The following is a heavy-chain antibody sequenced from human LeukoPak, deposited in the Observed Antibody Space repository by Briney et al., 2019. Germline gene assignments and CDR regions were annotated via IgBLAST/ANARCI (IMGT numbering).Heavy chain of an antibody. CDR2: IVVGSGNT. CDR1: GFTFTSSP. Sequence: SVKVSCEASGFTFTSSPMHWVRQARGQRLEWIGWIVVGSGNTNYAQKFQERVTITRDVSTNTAYMELSSLRSEDTAVYYCATGSGWYSPDYWGQGTLVTVSS. J-gene: IGHJ4*02. D-gene: IGHD6-19*01. V-gene: IGHV1-58*02. CDR3: ATGSGWYSPDY.